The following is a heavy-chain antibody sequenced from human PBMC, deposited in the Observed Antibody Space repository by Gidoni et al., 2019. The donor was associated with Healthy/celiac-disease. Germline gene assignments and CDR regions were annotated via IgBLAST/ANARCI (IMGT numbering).Heavy chain of an antibody. CDR2: ISSSSSYT. D-gene: IGHD5-12*01. CDR3: ASGYSGYDFDY. Sequence: QVQLVEAGGGLVKTGVSLRLYCAASGFTFSDYYMSWIRQDPGKGLEWVSYISSSSSYTNYADSVKGLFTISRDNAKNSLYLQMNSLRAEDTAVYYCASGYSGYDFDYWGQGTLVTVSS. V-gene: IGHV3-11*05. CDR1: GFTFSDYY. J-gene: IGHJ4*02.